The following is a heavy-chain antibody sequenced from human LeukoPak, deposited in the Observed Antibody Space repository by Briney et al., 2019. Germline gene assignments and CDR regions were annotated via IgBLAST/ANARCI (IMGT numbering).Heavy chain of an antibody. CDR3: ARDITAGIYMYEY. V-gene: IGHV1-2*02. Sequence: ASVKVSCKASGYIFTCHYMHWVRQAPGQGLEWMGWINPNSGGTKYAQKFQGRVTMTRDTSISTTYMELTRLTSDDTAVYYCARDITAGIYMYEYWGQGSLVTVSS. CDR1: GYIFTCHY. D-gene: IGHD2-8*02. J-gene: IGHJ4*02. CDR2: INPNSGGT.